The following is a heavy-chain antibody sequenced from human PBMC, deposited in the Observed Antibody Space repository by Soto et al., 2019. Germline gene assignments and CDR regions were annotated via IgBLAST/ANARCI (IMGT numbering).Heavy chain of an antibody. V-gene: IGHV1-3*01. D-gene: IGHD3-10*01. Sequence: EASVKVSCKASGYSFTGLDINWVRQTTGQGLEWMGWINAGNGNTKYSQKFQGRVTITRDTSASTAYMELSSLRSEDTAVYYCARDLYYGSGSYYTPFDYWGQGTLVTVSS. CDR2: INAGNGNT. J-gene: IGHJ4*02. CDR1: GYSFTGLD. CDR3: ARDLYYGSGSYYTPFDY.